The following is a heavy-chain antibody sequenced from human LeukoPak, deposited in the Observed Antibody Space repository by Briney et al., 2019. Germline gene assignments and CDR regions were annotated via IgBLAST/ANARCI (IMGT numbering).Heavy chain of an antibody. CDR3: ARDIGMLWFGELFHNWFDP. CDR2: IIRIFGTA. J-gene: IGHJ5*02. Sequence: SVKVSCKASGGTFSSYASSWVRQALGQGLEWMGRIIRIFGTANYAQKFQGRVTITTDESTSTAYMDLSSLRSENTAVYYCARDIGMLWFGELFHNWFDPWGQGTLVTVSS. CDR1: GGTFSSYA. V-gene: IGHV1-69*05. D-gene: IGHD3-10*01.